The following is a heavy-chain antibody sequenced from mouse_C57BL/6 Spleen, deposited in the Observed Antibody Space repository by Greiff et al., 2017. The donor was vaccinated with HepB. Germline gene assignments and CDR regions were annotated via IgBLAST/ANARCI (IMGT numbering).Heavy chain of an antibody. Sequence: EVQRVESGEGLVKPGGSLKLSCAASGFTFSSYAMSWVRQTPEKRLEWVAYISSGGDYIYYADTVKGRFTISRDNARNTLYLQMSSLKSEDTAMYYCTRDGYYGSRGDFAYWGQGTLVTVSA. D-gene: IGHD1-1*01. J-gene: IGHJ3*01. CDR1: GFTFSSYA. V-gene: IGHV5-9-1*02. CDR3: TRDGYYGSRGDFAY. CDR2: ISSGGDYI.